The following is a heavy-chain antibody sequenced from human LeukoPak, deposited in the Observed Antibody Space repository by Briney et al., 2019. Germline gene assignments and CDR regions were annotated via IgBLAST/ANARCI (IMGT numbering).Heavy chain of an antibody. V-gene: IGHV5-51*01. J-gene: IGHJ5*01. CDR3: ARGDVVRGASWFDS. CDR2: IYPGDSDT. Sequence: GESLKISCKGSGYSFTSYWIGWVRQMPGKGLEWMGSIYPGDSDTKYSPSFQGQVAISVDKSTNTAYLQWKSLKASDTAMYYCARGDVVRGASWFDSWGQGALVTVSS. D-gene: IGHD2-21*02. CDR1: GYSFTSYW.